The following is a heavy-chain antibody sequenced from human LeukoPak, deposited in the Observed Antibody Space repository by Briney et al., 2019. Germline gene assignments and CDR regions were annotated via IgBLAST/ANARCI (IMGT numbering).Heavy chain of an antibody. CDR2: ISYDGSNK. CDR1: GFTFSSYG. V-gene: IGHV3-30*18. Sequence: GGSLRLSCAASGFTFSSYGMHWVRQAPGKRLEWVAVISYDGSNKYYADSVKGRFTISRDNSKNTLYLQMNSLRAEDTAVYYCAKDSYSKVDYYYYGMDVWGQGTTVTVSS. J-gene: IGHJ6*02. CDR3: AKDSYSKVDYYYYGMDV. D-gene: IGHD4-11*01.